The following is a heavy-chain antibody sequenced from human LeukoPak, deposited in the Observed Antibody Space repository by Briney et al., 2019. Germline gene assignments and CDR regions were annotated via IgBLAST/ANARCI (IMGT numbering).Heavy chain of an antibody. CDR1: GGSFSGYY. Sequence: SETLSLTCGVYGGSFSGYYWSWIRQPPGKGLEWIGEINHSGSTNYNPSLKSRVTMSVDTSKNQFSLKLSSVTAADTAVYYCARGVDYYGVWGQGTLVTVSS. J-gene: IGHJ4*02. CDR2: INHSGST. CDR3: ARGVDYYGV. D-gene: IGHD3-10*01. V-gene: IGHV4-34*01.